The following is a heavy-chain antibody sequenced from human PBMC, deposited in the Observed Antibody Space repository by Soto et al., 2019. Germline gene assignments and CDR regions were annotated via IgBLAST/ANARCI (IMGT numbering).Heavy chain of an antibody. J-gene: IGHJ5*02. V-gene: IGHV1-18*01. CDR2: ISAYNGNT. D-gene: IGHD1-26*01. CDR1: GYTFTSYG. Sequence: QVQLVQSGAEVKKPGASVKVSCKASGYTFTSYGISWARQAPGQGLEWMGWISAYNGNTNYAQKLQGRVTMTTDTSTSTAYMELRSLRSDDTAVYYCARDRLVYSGSYEFNWFDPWGQGTLVTVSS. CDR3: ARDRLVYSGSYEFNWFDP.